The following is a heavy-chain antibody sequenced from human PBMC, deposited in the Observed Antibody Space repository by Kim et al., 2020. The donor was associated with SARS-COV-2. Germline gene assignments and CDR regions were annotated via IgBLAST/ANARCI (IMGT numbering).Heavy chain of an antibody. Sequence: YNPSLKSRVTISVETSKNKFSLKLSYVTAADTAVYYCAREGTVTTYFDCWGQGTLVTVSS. CDR3: AREGTVTTYFDC. J-gene: IGHJ4*02. V-gene: IGHV4-31*02. D-gene: IGHD4-17*01.